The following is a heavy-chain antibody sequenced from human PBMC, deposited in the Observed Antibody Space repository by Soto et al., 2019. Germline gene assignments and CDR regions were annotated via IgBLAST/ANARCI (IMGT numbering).Heavy chain of an antibody. J-gene: IGHJ4*02. CDR3: AKETAMAVGGY. CDR2: ISYDGSNK. V-gene: IGHV3-30*18. Sequence: QVQLVESGGGVVQPGRSLRLSCAASGFTFSSYGMHWVRQAPGKGLEWVAVISYDGSNKYYADSVKGRFTISRDNSKNTLYLHMNSLRAEDTAVYYCAKETAMAVGGYWGQGTLVTVSS. CDR1: GFTFSSYG. D-gene: IGHD5-18*01.